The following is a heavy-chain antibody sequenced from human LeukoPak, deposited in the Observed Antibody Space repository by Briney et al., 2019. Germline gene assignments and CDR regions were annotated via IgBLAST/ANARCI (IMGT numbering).Heavy chain of an antibody. CDR1: GGTFSSYT. CDR3: ARAHYYDSSVFGDSGIDY. D-gene: IGHD3-22*01. CDR2: IIPILGIA. V-gene: IGHV1-69*02. Sequence: SVKISCKASGGTFSSYTISWVQQAPGQGLEWIGRIIPILGIANYAQKFQGRVTITADKSTSTAYMELSSLRSEDTAVYYCARAHYYDSSVFGDSGIDYWGQGTLVTVSS. J-gene: IGHJ4*02.